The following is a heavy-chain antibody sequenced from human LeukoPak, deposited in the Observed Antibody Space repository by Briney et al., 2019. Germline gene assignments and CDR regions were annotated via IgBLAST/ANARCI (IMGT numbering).Heavy chain of an antibody. CDR2: ILGSGSTS. Sequence: GESLRLSCAASGFTFSGYTMSWVRQAPGKGLEWASSILGSGSTSYYADSVKGRFTISRDNSKNTLYLQMNSLRAEDTAVYYCAKDREPDNRWNFDYWGQGTLVTVSS. D-gene: IGHD1-1*01. J-gene: IGHJ4*02. CDR1: GFTFSGYT. V-gene: IGHV3-23*01. CDR3: AKDREPDNRWNFDY.